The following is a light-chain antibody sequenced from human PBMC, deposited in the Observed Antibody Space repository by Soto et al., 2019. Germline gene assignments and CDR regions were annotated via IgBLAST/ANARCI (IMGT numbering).Light chain of an antibody. CDR2: DAS. J-gene: IGKJ4*01. Sequence: DIQMTQSPSSVSASVGDRVTITCRASQDIKNYLNWYQQKSGKAPKLLIYDASDLETRVPSRFSGSGSGTDFTFTINSLQPEDIATYYCQQHDNLPLTFGGGTKVDIK. CDR1: QDIKNY. CDR3: QQHDNLPLT. V-gene: IGKV1-33*01.